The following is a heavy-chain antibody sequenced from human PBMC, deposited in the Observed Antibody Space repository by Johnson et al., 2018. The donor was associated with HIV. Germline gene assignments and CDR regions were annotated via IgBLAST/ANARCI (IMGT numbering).Heavy chain of an antibody. CDR3: ASLGLDLLVKAPLSVVFDAFDI. CDR1: GFNFDDYG. Sequence: VQLVESGGGVVRPGGSLRLSCAASGFNFDDYGMSWVRQAPGKGLEWVSVIYSGGSTYYADSVKGRFTISRDNSKNTLYLQMNSLRAEDTAVYYCASLGLDLLVKAPLSVVFDAFDIWGQGTMVTVSS. CDR2: IYSGGST. J-gene: IGHJ3*02. D-gene: IGHD3-16*01. V-gene: IGHV3-66*01.